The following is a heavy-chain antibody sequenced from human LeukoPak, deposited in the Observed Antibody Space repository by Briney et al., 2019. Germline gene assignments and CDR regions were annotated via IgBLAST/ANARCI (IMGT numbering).Heavy chain of an antibody. CDR3: ARERMETLPNCFDP. CDR2: IIHLFDTA. D-gene: IGHD1-1*01. V-gene: IGHV1-69*06. CDR1: GDTFSNYA. Sequence: SLKVSCKASGDTFSNYAISWVRQAPGQGLEWMGRIIHLFDTADYAQKFQGRVTITADKSTSTVHMQLSSLRSEDTAIYYCARERMETLPNCFDPWGQGTLVTVSS. J-gene: IGHJ5*02.